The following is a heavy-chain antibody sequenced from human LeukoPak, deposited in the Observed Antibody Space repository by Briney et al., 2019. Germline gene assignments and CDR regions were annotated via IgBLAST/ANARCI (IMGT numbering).Heavy chain of an antibody. CDR2: YDPEDGAI. V-gene: IGHV1-24*01. J-gene: IGHJ3*02. CDR3: AAESNYRGYDSVAFDI. CDR1: GYALTELS. Sequence: ASVTVSCTVSGYALTELSMHWVRQAPGKGLEWMGGYDPEDGAIIYAQKFQGRATVTEDTSTDTAHMELSRLTSEDTAVYYCAAESNYRGYDSVAFDIWGQGTMVIVSS. D-gene: IGHD5-12*01.